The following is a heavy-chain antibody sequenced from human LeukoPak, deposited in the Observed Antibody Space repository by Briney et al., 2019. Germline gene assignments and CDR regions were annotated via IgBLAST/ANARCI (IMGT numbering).Heavy chain of an antibody. J-gene: IGHJ4*02. CDR1: GFTFSSYG. V-gene: IGHV3-30*03. CDR3: ARVSHYGSGYYYTLAY. Sequence: GSLRLSCAASGFTFSSYGMHWVRQAPGKGLEWVAVISYDGSKKYYADSVKGRSTISRDNSKNTLVLQVDSLRADDTAVYYCARVSHYGSGYYYTLAYWGQGTLVTVSS. D-gene: IGHD3-10*01. CDR2: ISYDGSKK.